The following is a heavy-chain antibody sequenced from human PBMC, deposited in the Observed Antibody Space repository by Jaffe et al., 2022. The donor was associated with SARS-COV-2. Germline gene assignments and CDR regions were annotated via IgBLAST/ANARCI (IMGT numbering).Heavy chain of an antibody. CDR2: FDPEDGET. V-gene: IGHV1-24*01. CDR1: GYTLTELS. D-gene: IGHD3-22*01. CDR3: ATAPRYYYDSSGYHPSRDAFDI. Sequence: QVQLVQSGAEVKKPGASVKVSCKVSGYTLTELSMHWVRQAPGKGLEWMGGFDPEDGETIYAQKFQGRVTMTEDTSTDTAYMELSSLRSEDTAVYYCATAPRYYYDSSGYHPSRDAFDIWGQGTMVTVSS. J-gene: IGHJ3*02.